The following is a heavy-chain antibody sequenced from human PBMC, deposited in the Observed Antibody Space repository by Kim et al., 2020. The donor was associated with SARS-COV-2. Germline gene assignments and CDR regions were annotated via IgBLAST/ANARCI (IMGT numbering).Heavy chain of an antibody. J-gene: IGHJ6*01. CDR3: AGDVGYGSGTQLLYDYDYG. V-gene: IGHV1-69*13. CDR1: GNTFSSYA. Sequence: SVKVSCKASGNTFSSYAINWVRQAPGQGLEWMGGIIPIFGTANYAQKFQGRVTITAGESTSTAYMELSSMRSEDTAVDYCAGDVGYGSGTQLLYDYDYG. D-gene: IGHD3-10*01. CDR2: IIPIFGTA.